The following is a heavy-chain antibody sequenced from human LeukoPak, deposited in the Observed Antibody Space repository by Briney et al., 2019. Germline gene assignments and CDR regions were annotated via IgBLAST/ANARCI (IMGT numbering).Heavy chain of an antibody. J-gene: IGHJ4*02. CDR3: ARVGSSTSWRMWGLDY. CDR1: GGSVSDYY. CDR2: IYYTET. D-gene: IGHD2-2*01. Sequence: SETLSLTCTVSGGSVSDYYWSWIRQSPGKGLEWIGYIYYTETSYNPSLKSRVTISADTSKNQFSLKLYSVTAADTAVYYCARVGSSTSWRMWGLDYWGQGTLVTVSS. V-gene: IGHV4-59*02.